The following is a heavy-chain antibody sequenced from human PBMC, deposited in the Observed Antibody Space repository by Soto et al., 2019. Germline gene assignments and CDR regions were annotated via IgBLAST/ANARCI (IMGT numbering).Heavy chain of an antibody. J-gene: IGHJ6*02. V-gene: IGHV4-34*01. Sequence: SETLSLTCAVYGGPFSGYYWSWIRQPPGKGLEWIGEINHSGSTNYNPSLKSRVTISVDTSKNQFSLKLSSVTAADTAVYYCARGKQLVYYYYYGMDVWGQGTTVTVSS. CDR1: GGPFSGYY. CDR3: ARGKQLVYYYYYGMDV. CDR2: INHSGST. D-gene: IGHD6-13*01.